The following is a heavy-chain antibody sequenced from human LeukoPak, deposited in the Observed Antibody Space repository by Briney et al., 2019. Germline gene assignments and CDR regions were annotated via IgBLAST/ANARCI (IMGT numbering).Heavy chain of an antibody. CDR3: ARAPRRVVVPDVNKWFDP. D-gene: IGHD2-2*01. CDR1: GYTFTGYY. CDR2: ISAYNGDT. V-gene: IGHV1-18*04. Sequence: ASVKVSCKASGYTFTGYYMHWIRQAPGQGLEWMGWISAYNGDTSYAQKLQDRVTLTTDTSTSTAYMELGSLRFDGTAVYYCARAPRRVVVPDVNKWFDPWGQGTRVTVSS. J-gene: IGHJ5*02.